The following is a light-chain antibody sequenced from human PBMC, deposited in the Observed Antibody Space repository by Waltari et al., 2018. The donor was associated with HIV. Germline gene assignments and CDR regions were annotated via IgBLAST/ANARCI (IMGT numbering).Light chain of an antibody. V-gene: IGKV3-15*01. CDR1: QTIATN. CDR3: QQYNNWPRT. Sequence: EIVMTQSPATLSVSPGERATLSCRASQTIATNLAWYQQRPGQAPRLLMYDASARATDIPARFSGSGSGTEFTLTISSLQSEDFAVYYCQQYNNWPRTFGQGTKVEI. J-gene: IGKJ1*01. CDR2: DAS.